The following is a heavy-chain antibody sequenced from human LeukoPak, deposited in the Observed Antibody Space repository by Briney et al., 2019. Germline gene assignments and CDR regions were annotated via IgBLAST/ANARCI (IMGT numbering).Heavy chain of an antibody. J-gene: IGHJ4*02. CDR1: GGSISSSSYY. Sequence: SETLSLTCTVSGGSISSSSYYWGWIRQPPGKGLEWIGSIYYSGSTNYNPSLKSRVTISVDTSKNQFSLKLSSVTAADTAVYYCARQEAATISYYFDYWGQGTLVTVSS. CDR2: IYYSGST. D-gene: IGHD5-12*01. CDR3: ARQEAATISYYFDY. V-gene: IGHV4-39*01.